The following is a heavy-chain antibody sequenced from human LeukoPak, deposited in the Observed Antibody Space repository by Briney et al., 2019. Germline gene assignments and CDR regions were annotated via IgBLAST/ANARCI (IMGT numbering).Heavy chain of an antibody. V-gene: IGHV1-69*13. CDR3: ARVREPLLYWVPFDY. CDR2: IIPIFGTA. Sequence: PGASVKVSCKASGGTFSSYAISWVRQAPGQGLEWMGGIIPIFGTANYAQKFQGRVTITADESTSTAYMELSSLRSEDTAVYYCARVREPLLYWVPFDYWGQGTLVTVSS. CDR1: GGTFSSYA. D-gene: IGHD2-2*02. J-gene: IGHJ4*02.